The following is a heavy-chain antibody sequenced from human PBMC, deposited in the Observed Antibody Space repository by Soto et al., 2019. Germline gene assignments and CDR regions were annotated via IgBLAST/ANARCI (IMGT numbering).Heavy chain of an antibody. CDR2: ISYDGRNK. V-gene: IGHV3-30*18. J-gene: IGHJ6*02. CDR3: VKDGSSGLPYYYGLDV. CDR1: GFTFSSYG. Sequence: QVQLVESGGGGVQPGRSLRLSCAASGFTFSSYGMHWVRQAPGKGLEWVAVISYDGRNKYYADSVKGRFTISRDNSKSTMYLQMSSLRAEDTAVYYCVKDGSSGLPYYYGLDVWGQGTTVTVSS. D-gene: IGHD6-19*01.